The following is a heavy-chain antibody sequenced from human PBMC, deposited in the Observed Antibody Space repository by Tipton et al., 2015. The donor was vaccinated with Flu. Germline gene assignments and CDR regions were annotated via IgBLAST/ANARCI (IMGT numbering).Heavy chain of an antibody. J-gene: IGHJ6*02. CDR2: IWYDGSNK. Sequence: SGFTFSSYGMHWVRQAPGKGLEWVAVIWYDGSNKYYADSVKGRFTISRDNSKNTLYLQMNSLRAEDTAVYYCAKDRGNQQKEKYYYYYGMDVWGQGTTVTVSS. CDR1: GFTFSSYG. D-gene: IGHD1-14*01. CDR3: AKDRGNQQKEKYYYYYGMDV. V-gene: IGHV3-33*06.